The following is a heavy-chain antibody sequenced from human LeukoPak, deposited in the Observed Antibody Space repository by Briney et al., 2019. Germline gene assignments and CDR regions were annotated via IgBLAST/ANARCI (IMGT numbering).Heavy chain of an antibody. CDR1: GFTFSTYT. CDR2: ISSRSTGI. J-gene: IGHJ5*01. CDR3: AKPISGGLAVTADWFHP. V-gene: IGHV3-48*01. D-gene: IGHD2-21*02. Sequence: GGSLRLSCAASGFTFSTYTMNWVRQAPGKGLEWVSYISSRSTGIKYADSVKGRFTISRDNSKNALYLQLNTLRADDTATYYCAKPISGGLAVTADWFHPWGQGTLVVVSS.